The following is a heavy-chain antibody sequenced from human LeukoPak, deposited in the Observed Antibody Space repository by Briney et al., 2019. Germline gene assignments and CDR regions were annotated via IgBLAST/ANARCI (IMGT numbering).Heavy chain of an antibody. CDR2: IIPIFGTA. V-gene: IGHV1-69*13. D-gene: IGHD6-19*01. J-gene: IGHJ4*02. CDR1: GGTFSSYA. Sequence: SVKVSCKASGGTFSSYAIGWVRQAPGQGLEWMGGIIPIFGTANYAQKFQGRVTITADESTSTAYMELSSLRSEDTAVYYCARAGRAVAGLGIDYWGQGTLVTVSS. CDR3: ARAGRAVAGLGIDY.